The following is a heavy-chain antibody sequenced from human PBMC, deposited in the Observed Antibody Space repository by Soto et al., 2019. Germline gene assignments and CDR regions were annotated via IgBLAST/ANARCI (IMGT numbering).Heavy chain of an antibody. CDR3: ATPKRGSSFDN. V-gene: IGHV3-7*05. CDR2: IKEDGSVK. Sequence: EVQLVESGGGLVQPGGSLRLSCAASGFTFSSYWMSWVGQAPGKGLEWVAIIKEDGSVKYYVDSVKGRFTISRDNARNSLYLQMNSLRAEDTAVYYCATPKRGSSFDNWGQGTLVTVSS. CDR1: GFTFSSYW. D-gene: IGHD3-10*01. J-gene: IGHJ4*02.